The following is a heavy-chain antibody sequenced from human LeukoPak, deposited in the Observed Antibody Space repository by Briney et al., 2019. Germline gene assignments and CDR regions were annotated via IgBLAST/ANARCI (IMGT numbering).Heavy chain of an antibody. Sequence: ASVKVSCKASGYTFTGYYMHWVRQAPGQGLEWMGWINPNSGGTNYAQKFQGRVTMTRDTSISTAYMELSRLRSDDTAVYYCARDSSVAGTRGAFDIWGQGTMVTVSS. CDR3: ARDSSVAGTRGAFDI. D-gene: IGHD6-19*01. J-gene: IGHJ3*02. CDR2: INPNSGGT. V-gene: IGHV1-2*02. CDR1: GYTFTGYY.